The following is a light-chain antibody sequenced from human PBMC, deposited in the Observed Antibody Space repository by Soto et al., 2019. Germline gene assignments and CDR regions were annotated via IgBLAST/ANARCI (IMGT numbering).Light chain of an antibody. J-gene: IGKJ3*01. CDR2: AAS. CDR1: QSISSY. Sequence: DIQMTQSPSSLSASVGDRVTITCRASQSISSYLNWYQQKPGKAPKLLIYAASSLQSGVPSRFSGSGSRTDFTLTISSLQPEDFATYYCQHSYSGFTFGPATKVDIK. CDR3: QHSYSGFT. V-gene: IGKV1-39*01.